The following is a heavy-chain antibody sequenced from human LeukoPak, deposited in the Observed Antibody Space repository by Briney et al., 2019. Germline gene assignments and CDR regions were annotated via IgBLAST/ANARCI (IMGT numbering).Heavy chain of an antibody. V-gene: IGHV3-11*04. CDR2: ISSSGSTI. D-gene: IGHD5-12*01. CDR1: GFTFSDYY. J-gene: IGHJ4*02. CDR3: ARRIVATIAQYYFDY. Sequence: GGSLRLSCAASGFTFSDYYMSWIRQAPGKGLEWVSYISSSGSTIYYADSVKSRFSISRYNAKNSMYLQMNSLRAEDTAVYYCARRIVATIAQYYFDYWGQGTLVSVSS.